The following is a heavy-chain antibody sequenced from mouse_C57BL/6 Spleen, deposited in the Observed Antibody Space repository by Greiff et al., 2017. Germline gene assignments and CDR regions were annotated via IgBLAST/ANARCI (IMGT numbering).Heavy chain of an antibody. D-gene: IGHD1-2*01. CDR2: IHPNSGST. CDR1: GYTFTSYW. CDR3: ARVLRHYFDY. J-gene: IGHJ2*01. Sequence: VQLQQPGAELVKPGASVKLSCKASGYTFTSYWMHWVRQRPGQGLEWIGMIHPNSGSTNYNEKFKSKATLTVDKSSSTAYMQLSSLTSEDSAVYYCARVLRHYFDYWGQGTTLTVSS. V-gene: IGHV1-64*01.